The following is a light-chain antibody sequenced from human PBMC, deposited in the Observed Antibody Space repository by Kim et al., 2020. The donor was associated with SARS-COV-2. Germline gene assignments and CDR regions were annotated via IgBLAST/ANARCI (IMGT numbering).Light chain of an antibody. J-gene: IGLJ3*02. CDR2: LNSDGSH. CDR1: SEHSSYT. CDR3: QTWGSGPWV. Sequence: ASVKLTCTLGSEHSSYTIAWHQQQPGKGPRYLIKLNSDGSHTKGAEIPDRFSGSSSGAERYLTISSLQSDDEADYYCQTWGSGPWVFGGGTQLTVL. V-gene: IGLV4-69*02.